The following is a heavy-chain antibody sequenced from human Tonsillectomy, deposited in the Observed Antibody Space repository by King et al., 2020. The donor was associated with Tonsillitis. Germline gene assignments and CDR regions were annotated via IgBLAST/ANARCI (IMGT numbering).Heavy chain of an antibody. V-gene: IGHV3-30-3*01. J-gene: IGHJ6*04. CDR3: ARRDAAVDYYYYGMEV. Sequence: VQLVESGGGVVQPGRSLRLSCAASGFTFSSYAMHWVRQAPGKGLEWVAVISYDGSNKYYADSVKCRFTISRENSKNKLYLQMNSLRTEDTAVYYCARRDAAVDYYYYGMEVWGEGTTVTVSS. CDR1: GFTFSSYA. CDR2: ISYDGSNK. D-gene: IGHD2-15*01.